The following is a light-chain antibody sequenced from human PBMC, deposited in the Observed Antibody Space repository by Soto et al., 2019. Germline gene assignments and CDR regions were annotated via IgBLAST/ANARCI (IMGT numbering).Light chain of an antibody. CDR2: HTS. CDR3: QHYHSGHRIA. Sequence: EIVLTQSPTTLSLSPGGRATLACRASQSVSSYLAWYQQKPGQAPRLLIYHTSNRATGIPARFSGSGSEPDFPLTINRLEPEDFALYYCQHYHSGHRIAFGQGTRLEIK. J-gene: IGKJ5*01. CDR1: QSVSSY. V-gene: IGKV3-11*01.